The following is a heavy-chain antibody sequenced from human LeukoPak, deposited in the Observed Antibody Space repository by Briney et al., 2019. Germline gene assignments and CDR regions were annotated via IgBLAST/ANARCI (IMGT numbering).Heavy chain of an antibody. J-gene: IGHJ4*02. CDR1: GFTFSSYS. D-gene: IGHD5-18*01. CDR3: ARDKGYSYGHDY. V-gene: IGHV3-21*01. Sequence: GGSLRLSCAASGFTFSSYSMNRVRQAPGKGLEWVSSISSSSSYIYYADSVKGRFTISRDNAKNSLYLQMNSLRAEDTAVYYCARDKGYSYGHDYWGQGTLVTVSS. CDR2: ISSSSSYI.